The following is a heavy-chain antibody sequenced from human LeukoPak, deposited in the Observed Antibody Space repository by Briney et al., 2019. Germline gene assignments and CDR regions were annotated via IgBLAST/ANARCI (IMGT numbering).Heavy chain of an antibody. Sequence: PSETLSLTCTVSGGSVSSGSYYWSWIRQPPGKGLEWIGYIYYSGSTNYNPSLKSRVTISVDTSKNQFSLKLSSVTAADTAVYYCATMMYYYGSGSFDYWGQGTLVTVSP. CDR3: ATMMYYYGSGSFDY. J-gene: IGHJ4*02. CDR1: GGSVSSGSYY. V-gene: IGHV4-61*01. CDR2: IYYSGST. D-gene: IGHD3-10*01.